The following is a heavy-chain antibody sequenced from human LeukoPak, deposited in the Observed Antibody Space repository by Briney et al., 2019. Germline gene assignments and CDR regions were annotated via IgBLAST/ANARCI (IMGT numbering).Heavy chain of an antibody. CDR2: IKKDGSEK. D-gene: IGHD5-18*01. CDR3: ARDLSGVTGYTYGRGIDY. V-gene: IGHV3-7*01. CDR1: GFTFSRYW. Sequence: GGSLRLSCAASGFTFSRYWMSWVRQATGKGLEWVANIKKDGSEKYYVDSVKGRFTISRDNAKTSLYLQMNSLRAEDTAVYYCARDLSGVTGYTYGRGIDYWGQGTLVTVSS. J-gene: IGHJ4*02.